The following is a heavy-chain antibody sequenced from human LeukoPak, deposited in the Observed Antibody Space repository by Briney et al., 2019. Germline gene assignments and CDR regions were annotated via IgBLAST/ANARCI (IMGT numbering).Heavy chain of an antibody. D-gene: IGHD3-10*01. J-gene: IGHJ4*02. V-gene: IGHV3-11*01. CDR1: GFTFSDYY. CDR3: ARGRSMVRGVIEYFDY. Sequence: GGSLRLSCAASGFTFSDYYMSWIRQAPGKGLEWISYISSSGSTIYYADSVKGRFTISRDNSKNTLYLQMNSLRAEDTAVYYCARGRSMVRGVIEYFDYWGQGTLVTVSS. CDR2: ISSSGSTI.